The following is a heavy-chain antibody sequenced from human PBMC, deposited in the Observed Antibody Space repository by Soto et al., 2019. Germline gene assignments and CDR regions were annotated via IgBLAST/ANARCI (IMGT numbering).Heavy chain of an antibody. CDR3: AGSFKYGSGTYDAFDI. J-gene: IGHJ3*02. CDR1: GYTFTNYG. D-gene: IGHD3-10*01. Sequence: QVQLVQSGAEVKRPGTSVKVSCKVSGYTFTNYGINWVRQAPGQGLEWVGWFNPANRNTNYAQKFQDRVSMTTDTSTNTAYMELRGLRSDDTAVYYCAGSFKYGSGTYDAFDIWGQGTVVTVSS. V-gene: IGHV1-18*01. CDR2: FNPANRNT.